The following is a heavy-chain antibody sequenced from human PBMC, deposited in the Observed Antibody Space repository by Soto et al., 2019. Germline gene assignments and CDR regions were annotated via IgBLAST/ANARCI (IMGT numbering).Heavy chain of an antibody. D-gene: IGHD2-2*02. V-gene: IGHV4-31*03. CDR2: IYYSGST. CDR1: GGSISSGGYY. CDR3: ATTPRNIVVVPAAIGWFDP. Sequence: SETLSLTCTVSGGSISSGGYYWSWIRQHPGKGLEWIGYIYYSGSTYYNPSLKSRVTISVDTSKNQFSLKLSSVTAADTAVYYCATTPRNIVVVPAAIGWFDPWGQGTLVTVSS. J-gene: IGHJ5*02.